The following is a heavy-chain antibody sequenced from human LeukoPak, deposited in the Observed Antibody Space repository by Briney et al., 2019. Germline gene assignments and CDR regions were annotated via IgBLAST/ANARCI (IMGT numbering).Heavy chain of an antibody. J-gene: IGHJ5*02. D-gene: IGHD3-22*01. V-gene: IGHV4-59*11. Sequence: SETLSLTCTVSGGSISSHYWSWIRQPPGKGREWIGYIYYSGSSKYNPSLKSRVTISVDTSKNQFSLKLSSVTAADTAVYYCARLYDSSGYTNWLDPWGQGTLVTVSS. CDR3: ARLYDSSGYTNWLDP. CDR2: IYYSGSS. CDR1: GGSISSHY.